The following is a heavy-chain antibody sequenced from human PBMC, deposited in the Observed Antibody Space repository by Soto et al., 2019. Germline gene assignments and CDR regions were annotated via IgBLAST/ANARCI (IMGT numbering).Heavy chain of an antibody. Sequence: GGSLRLSCAASGFTFSSYAMSWVRQAPGKGLEWVSAISGSGGSTYYADSVKGRFTISRDNSKNTLYLQMNSLRAEDTAVYYCAKDLPTMIVVVITPDAFDIWGQGTMVTVSS. V-gene: IGHV3-23*01. D-gene: IGHD3-22*01. J-gene: IGHJ3*02. CDR1: GFTFSSYA. CDR2: ISGSGGST. CDR3: AKDLPTMIVVVITPDAFDI.